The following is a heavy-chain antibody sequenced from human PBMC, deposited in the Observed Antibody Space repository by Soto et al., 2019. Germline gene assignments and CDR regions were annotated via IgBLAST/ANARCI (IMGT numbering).Heavy chain of an antibody. CDR2: IYYSGST. CDR1: DGSISSSSYY. D-gene: IGHD6-19*01. CDR3: ARQGQWLGRLGMDV. V-gene: IGHV4-39*01. Sequence: SETMCLTWTVADGSISSSSYYWGWIRQPPGKGLEWIGSIYYSGSTYYNPSLKSRVTISVDTSKNQFSLKLSSVTAADTAVYYCARQGQWLGRLGMDVWGQGTTVTASS. J-gene: IGHJ6*02.